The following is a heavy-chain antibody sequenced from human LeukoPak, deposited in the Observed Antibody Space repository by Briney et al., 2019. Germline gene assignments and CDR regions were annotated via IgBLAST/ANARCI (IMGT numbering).Heavy chain of an antibody. CDR2: IKQDGSEK. D-gene: IGHD3-9*01. V-gene: IGHV3-7*01. Sequence: PGGSLRLSCAASGFTFSSYWMSWVRQAPGKGLEWVANIKQDGSEKYYVDSVKGRFTISRDNAKNSLYLQMNSLRAEDTAVYYCVREQSPHVLRYFDWLDYWGQGTLVTVSS. CDR3: VREQSPHVLRYFDWLDY. CDR1: GFTFSSYW. J-gene: IGHJ4*02.